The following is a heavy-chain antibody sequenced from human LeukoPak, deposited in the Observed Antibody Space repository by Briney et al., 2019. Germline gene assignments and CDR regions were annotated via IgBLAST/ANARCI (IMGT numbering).Heavy chain of an antibody. CDR2: IYYSGST. J-gene: IGHJ4*02. Sequence: SETLFLTCTVSGGSISSYYWSWIRQPPGKGLEWIGYIYYSGSTNYNPSLKSRVTISVDTSKNQFSLKLSSVTAADTAVYYCARVSYSSSWYEEYYFDYRGQGTLVTVSS. CDR1: GGSISSYY. D-gene: IGHD6-13*01. CDR3: ARVSYSSSWYEEYYFDY. V-gene: IGHV4-59*01.